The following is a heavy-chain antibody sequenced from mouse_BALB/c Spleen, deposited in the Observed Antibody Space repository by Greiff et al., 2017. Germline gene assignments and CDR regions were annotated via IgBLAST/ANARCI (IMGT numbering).Heavy chain of an antibody. Sequence: EVQLQESGAELVKPGASVKLSCTASGFNIKDTYMHWVKQRPEQGLEWIGRIDPANGNTKYDPKFQGKATITADTSSNTAYLQLSSLTSEDTAVYYCARSALVGFDYWGQGTTLTVSS. J-gene: IGHJ2*01. D-gene: IGHD1-1*02. CDR3: ARSALVGFDY. V-gene: IGHV14-3*02. CDR1: GFNIKDTY. CDR2: IDPANGNT.